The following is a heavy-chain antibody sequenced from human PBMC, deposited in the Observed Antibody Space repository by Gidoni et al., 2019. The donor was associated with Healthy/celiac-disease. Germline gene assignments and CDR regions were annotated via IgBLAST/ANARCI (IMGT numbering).Heavy chain of an antibody. V-gene: IGHV4-59*01. Sequence: QVQLQESGPGLVKPSETLSLTCTVSGGSISSYYWSWIRQPPGKGLEWIGYIYYSGSTNYNPSLKSRVTISVDTSKNQFSLKLSSVTAADTAVYYCARDRDGDGYNFSYYYGMDVWGQGTTVTVSS. D-gene: IGHD5-12*01. CDR1: GGSISSYY. CDR3: ARDRDGDGYNFSYYYGMDV. J-gene: IGHJ6*02. CDR2: IYYSGST.